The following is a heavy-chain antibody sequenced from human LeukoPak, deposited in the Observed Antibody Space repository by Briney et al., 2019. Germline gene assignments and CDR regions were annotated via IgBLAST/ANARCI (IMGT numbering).Heavy chain of an antibody. Sequence: PGGSLRLSCAASGFTFDDYAMHWVRQAPGKGLEWVSGISWNSGSIGYADSVKGRFTISRDNAKNSLYLQMNSLRAEDTALYYCAKAGDVGSGSYYLTNWFDPWGQGTLVTVSS. CDR1: GFTFDDYA. CDR2: ISWNSGSI. V-gene: IGHV3-9*01. J-gene: IGHJ5*02. CDR3: AKAGDVGSGSYYLTNWFDP. D-gene: IGHD3-10*01.